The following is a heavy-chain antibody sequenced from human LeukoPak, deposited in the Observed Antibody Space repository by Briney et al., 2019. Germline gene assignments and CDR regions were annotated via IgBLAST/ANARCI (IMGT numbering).Heavy chain of an antibody. J-gene: IGHJ6*02. V-gene: IGHV3-21*01. CDR1: GFTFSSYS. CDR3: ARDRCGYCSGGSRSIYGMDV. CDR2: ISSSSSYI. D-gene: IGHD2-15*01. Sequence: PGGSLRLSCAASGFTFSSYSMNWVRQAPGKGLEWVSSISSSSSYIYYADSVKGRFTISRDNAKNSLYLQMNSLRAEDTAVYYCARDRCGYCSGGSRSIYGMDVWGQGTTVTVSS.